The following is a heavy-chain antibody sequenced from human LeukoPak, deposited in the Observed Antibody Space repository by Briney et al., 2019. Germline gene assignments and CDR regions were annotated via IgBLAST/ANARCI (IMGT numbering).Heavy chain of an antibody. CDR3: ATDLPPYFGESSTVAFDI. J-gene: IGHJ3*02. D-gene: IGHD3-10*01. Sequence: GASVKVSCKVSGYTLTELSMHWVRQAPGKGLEWMGGFDPEEGETTYAQKFQGRVTMTEDTSTDTAYMELSSLRSEDTAVYYCATDLPPYFGESSTVAFDIWGQGTMVTVSS. V-gene: IGHV1-24*01. CDR2: FDPEEGET. CDR1: GYTLTELS.